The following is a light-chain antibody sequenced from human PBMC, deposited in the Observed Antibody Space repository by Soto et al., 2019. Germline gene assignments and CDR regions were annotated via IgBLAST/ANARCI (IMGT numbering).Light chain of an antibody. CDR1: SSDVGAYDY. V-gene: IGLV2-14*03. J-gene: IGLJ2*01. CDR2: EVN. CDR3: SSYTTSNILI. Sequence: QSALTQPASVSGSPGQSITISCTGTSSDVGAYDYVSWYQQHPGKAPKLMIYEVNNRPSGVSNRFSGSKSGNTASLTISGLQAEDETHYYCSSYTTSNILIFGGGTKLTVL.